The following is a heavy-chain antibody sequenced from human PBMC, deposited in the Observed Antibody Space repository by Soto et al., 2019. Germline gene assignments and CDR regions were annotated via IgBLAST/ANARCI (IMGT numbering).Heavy chain of an antibody. D-gene: IGHD3-22*01. Sequence: QVQLQESGPGLVKPSGTLSLTCAVSGDSMTSSDWWSWVRHAPGLGLEWIWEIHYSGDNNYDPSLRSRVTISVDRSKTQFSLNLSSVTAADTAVYFCVCNGYYSLEYWGQGTLVIVSP. J-gene: IGHJ4*02. CDR2: IHYSGDN. CDR3: VCNGYYSLEY. CDR1: GDSMTSSDW. V-gene: IGHV4-4*02.